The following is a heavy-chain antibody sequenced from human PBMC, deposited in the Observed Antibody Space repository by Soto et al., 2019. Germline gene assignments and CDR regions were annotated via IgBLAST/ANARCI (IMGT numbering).Heavy chain of an antibody. CDR3: AREWWYLDY. CDR1: GFTFSRNS. D-gene: IGHD2-15*01. CDR2: ISSSSNTK. J-gene: IGHJ4*02. V-gene: IGHV3-48*01. Sequence: EVQLVESGGGLVQPGGSLRLSCAASGFTFSRNSMNWVRQAPGKGLEWVSYISSSSNTKYYAASVKGRSTISRDNAKNSLYLQINSLRAGDTAVYYCAREWWYLDYWGQGTMVTVSS.